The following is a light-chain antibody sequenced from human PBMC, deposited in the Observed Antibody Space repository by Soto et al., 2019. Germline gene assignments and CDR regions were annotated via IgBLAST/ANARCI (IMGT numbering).Light chain of an antibody. CDR2: WAS. J-gene: IGKJ4*01. Sequence: DIGITQSPYSLSVCLGERATINWKSIQSVFYSSNNKNYLAWYQQKPGQPPTLLIYWASTRESGVPDRFSGSGSGTDFTLTISSLQAEDVAVYYCQQYYSTPLTFGGGTKVDIK. CDR1: QSVFYSSNNKNY. CDR3: QQYYSTPLT. V-gene: IGKV4-1*01.